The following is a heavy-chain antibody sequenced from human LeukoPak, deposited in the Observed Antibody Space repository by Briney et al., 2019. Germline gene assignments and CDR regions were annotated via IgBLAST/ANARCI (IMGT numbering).Heavy chain of an antibody. J-gene: IGHJ4*02. V-gene: IGHV3-23*01. CDR1: GFTFSSYA. D-gene: IGHD2-15*01. CDR3: AKYPSSYCSGGSCSVDGY. Sequence: GGSLRLSCAASGFTFSSYAMSWVRQAPGKGLEWVSAISGSGGSTYYADSVKGRFTISRDNSKNTLYLQMNSLRAEETAVYYCAKYPSSYCSGGSCSVDGYWGQGTLVTVSS. CDR2: ISGSGGST.